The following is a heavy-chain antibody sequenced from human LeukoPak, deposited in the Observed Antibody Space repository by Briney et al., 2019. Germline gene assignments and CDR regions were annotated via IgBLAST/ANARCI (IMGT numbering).Heavy chain of an antibody. CDR1: GGSISSYY. CDR2: IYYSGST. J-gene: IGHJ6*04. D-gene: IGHD3-3*01. CDR3: ARHSGLRSPLGV. V-gene: IGHV4-59*06. Sequence: SETLSLTCTVSGGSISSYYWSWIRQPAGKGLEWIGYIYYSGSTYYNPSLKSRVTISVDTSKNQFSLRLNSVTAADTALYYCARHSGLRSPLGVWGKGTTVTVSS.